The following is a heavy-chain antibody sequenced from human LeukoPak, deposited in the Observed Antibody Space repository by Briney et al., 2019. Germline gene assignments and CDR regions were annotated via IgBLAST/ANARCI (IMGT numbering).Heavy chain of an antibody. J-gene: IGHJ4*02. D-gene: IGHD6-19*01. CDR1: GFTFSSYG. CDR3: ARDLDPDGYTSGWPRGYFGY. V-gene: IGHV3-30*03. CDR2: ISYDGSNK. Sequence: GGSLRLSCAASGFTFSSYGMHWVRQAPGKGLEWVAVISYDGSNKYYADSVKGRFTISRDNSKNTLYLQMNSLRAEDTAVYYCARDLDPDGYTSGWPRGYFGYWGQGTLVTVSS.